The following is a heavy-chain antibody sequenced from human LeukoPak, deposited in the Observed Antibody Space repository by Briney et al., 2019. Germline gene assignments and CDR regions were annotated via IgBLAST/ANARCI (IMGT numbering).Heavy chain of an antibody. Sequence: GGSLRLSCAASGFTFSSYGMHWVRQAPGKGLEWVAVISYDGSNKYYADSVKGRFTISRDNSKNTLYLQMNSLRAEDTAVYYCAKVGGLWVSAHWGDSWGRGTLVTVSS. J-gene: IGHJ4*02. CDR3: AKVGGLWVSAHWGDS. V-gene: IGHV3-30*18. CDR2: ISYDGSNK. D-gene: IGHD3-16*01. CDR1: GFTFSSYG.